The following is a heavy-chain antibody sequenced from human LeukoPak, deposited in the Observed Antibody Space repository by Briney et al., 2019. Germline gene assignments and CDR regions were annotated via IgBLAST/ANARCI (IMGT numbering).Heavy chain of an antibody. Sequence: PGGSLRLSCAASGFTFSSYEMNWVRQAPGKGLEWVSYISSSGSTIYYADSVKGRFTISRDNAKNSLYLQMNSLRAEDTAVYYCARDRRFLEWLLPYYDYMDVWGKGTTVTVSS. CDR3: ARDRRFLEWLLPYYDYMDV. CDR2: ISSSGSTI. D-gene: IGHD3-3*01. V-gene: IGHV3-48*03. CDR1: GFTFSSYE. J-gene: IGHJ6*03.